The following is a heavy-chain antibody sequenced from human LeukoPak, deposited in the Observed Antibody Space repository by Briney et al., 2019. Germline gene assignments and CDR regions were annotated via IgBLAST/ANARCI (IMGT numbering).Heavy chain of an antibody. Sequence: PSETLSLTCTVSGGSISSSSYYWGWIRQPPGKGLEWVANINQDGSEKYYLDSVKGRFTISRDNAKNSLYLQINSLRAEDTAVYYCARDMYNSSWPSVSAFDFWGQGTLVTVSS. J-gene: IGHJ4*02. V-gene: IGHV3-7*01. CDR2: INQDGSEK. D-gene: IGHD6-13*01. CDR3: ARDMYNSSWPSVSAFDF. CDR1: GGSISSSSYY.